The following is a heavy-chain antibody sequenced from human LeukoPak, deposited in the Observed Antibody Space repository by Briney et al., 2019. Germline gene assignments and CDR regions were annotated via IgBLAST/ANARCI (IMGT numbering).Heavy chain of an antibody. Sequence: ASVKVSCKASGYTFTGYYMPWVRQAPGQGLEWMGWINLNSGGTNYAQTFQGRVTMTRDTSISTAYMELSRLRSDDTDVYEYARRAGGWYRGDWFDPWGQGTLVTVSS. CDR2: INLNSGGT. CDR3: ARRAGGWYRGDWFDP. V-gene: IGHV1-2*02. CDR1: GYTFTGYY. D-gene: IGHD6-19*01. J-gene: IGHJ5*02.